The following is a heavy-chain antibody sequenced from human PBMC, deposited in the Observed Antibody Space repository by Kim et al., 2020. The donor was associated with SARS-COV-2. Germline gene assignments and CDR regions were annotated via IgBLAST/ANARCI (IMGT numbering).Heavy chain of an antibody. V-gene: IGHV4-34*01. D-gene: IGHD2-15*01. J-gene: IGHJ3*02. CDR1: GGSFSGYY. Sequence: SETLSLTCAVYGGSFSGYYWSWIRQPPGKGLEWIGEINHSGSTNYNPSLKSRVTISVDTSKNQFSLKLSSVTAADTAVYYCARNWVVVAATDAFDIWGQGTMVTVSS. CDR3: ARNWVVVAATDAFDI. CDR2: INHSGST.